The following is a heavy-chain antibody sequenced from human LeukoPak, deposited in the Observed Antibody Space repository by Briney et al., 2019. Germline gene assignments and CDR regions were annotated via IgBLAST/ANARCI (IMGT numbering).Heavy chain of an antibody. CDR1: GYTFPSYG. D-gene: IGHD3-10*01. Sequence: ASVKVSCKASGYTFPSYGISWVRQAPGQGLDGIGWISAYHGNTNYAQKLQGRVTMTTDTSTSTAYMELSSLRFEDTAVYYCARSSYYSIVTGYTSYYFSYMDVWGKGTTVTVSS. J-gene: IGHJ6*03. CDR2: ISAYHGNT. V-gene: IGHV1-18*01. CDR3: ARSSYYSIVTGYTSYYFSYMDV.